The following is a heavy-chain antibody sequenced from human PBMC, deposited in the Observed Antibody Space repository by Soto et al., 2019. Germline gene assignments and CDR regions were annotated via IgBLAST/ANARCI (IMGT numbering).Heavy chain of an antibody. Sequence: SETLSLTCAVSGYSISSSNWWGLIRQPPGKGLEWIGYIYYSGSTYYNPSLKSRVTMSVDTSKNQFSLKLSSVTAVDTAVYYWARKTTVTADWYFDLWGRGTLVTVAS. V-gene: IGHV4-28*01. J-gene: IGHJ2*01. CDR2: IYYSGST. D-gene: IGHD4-17*01. CDR1: GYSISSSNW. CDR3: ARKTTVTADWYFDL.